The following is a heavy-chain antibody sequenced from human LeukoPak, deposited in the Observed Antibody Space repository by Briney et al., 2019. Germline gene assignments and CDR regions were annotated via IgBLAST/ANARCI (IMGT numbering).Heavy chain of an antibody. D-gene: IGHD3-16*01. CDR1: GGSISSSSYY. Sequence: SETLSLTCTVSGGSISSSSYYRGWIRQPPGKGLEWIGSIYYSGSTYYNPSLKSRVTISVDTSKNQFSLKLSSVTAADTAVYYCARAVRGGSSRPVDYWGQGTLVTVSS. V-gene: IGHV4-39*07. CDR3: ARAVRGGSSRPVDY. J-gene: IGHJ4*02. CDR2: IYYSGST.